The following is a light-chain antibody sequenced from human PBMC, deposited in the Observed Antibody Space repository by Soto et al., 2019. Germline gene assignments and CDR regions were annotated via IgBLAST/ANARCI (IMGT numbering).Light chain of an antibody. Sequence: QSALTQPASVSGSPGQSIIISCAGTSSDVGSYNLVSWYQQHPGKAPKLIIYEDSQRPSGVSTRFSGSKSGNTASLTISGLQAEDEADYFCCSYAGGHTLVFGGGTQLTVL. CDR1: SSDVGSYNL. CDR3: CSYAGGHTLV. CDR2: EDS. J-gene: IGLJ3*02. V-gene: IGLV2-23*01.